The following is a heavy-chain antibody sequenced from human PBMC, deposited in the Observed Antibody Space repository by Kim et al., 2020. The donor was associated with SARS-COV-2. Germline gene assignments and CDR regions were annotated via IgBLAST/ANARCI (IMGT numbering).Heavy chain of an antibody. CDR1: GYTFTDYG. J-gene: IGHJ2*01. V-gene: IGHV7-4-1*02. CDR3: ARDLIGDPYWYFDL. D-gene: IGHD7-27*01. CDR2: INTNTGNP. Sequence: APVKVSCKASGYTFTDYGLNWVRQAPGQGLEWMGWINTNTGNPTYAQGFTGRFVFSLDTSVSTAYLQISSLTTEDTAVYYCARDLIGDPYWYFDLWGRGTLVTVSS.